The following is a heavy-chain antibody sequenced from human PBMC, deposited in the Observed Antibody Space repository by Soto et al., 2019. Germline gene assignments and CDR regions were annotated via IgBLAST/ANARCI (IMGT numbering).Heavy chain of an antibody. V-gene: IGHV4-59*11. J-gene: IGHJ3*01. Sequence: QVQLQESGPGLVKPSETLSLTCTVSGGSISNHYWSWIRQPPGKGLEWVGYIHHTGRTNCKPSLKSRVTLSLDTSKNQISLRLTSVTAADTAIYYCARDTSHESDDYYEDFFDSWGQGTMVIVSS. CDR2: IHHTGRT. D-gene: IGHD3-22*01. CDR3: ARDTSHESDDYYEDFFDS. CDR1: GGSISNHY.